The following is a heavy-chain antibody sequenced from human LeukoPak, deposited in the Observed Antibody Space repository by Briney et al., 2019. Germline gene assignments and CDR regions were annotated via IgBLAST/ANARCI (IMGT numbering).Heavy chain of an antibody. CDR1: GFTFSSYS. Sequence: SGGSLRLSCAASGFTFSSYSMNLVRQAPGKGLEWVSFISSSSSYIYYADSVKGRFTISRDNAKNSLYLQMNSLRAEDTAVYYCARYRLEPRTGMFDYWGQGTLVTVSS. J-gene: IGHJ4*02. V-gene: IGHV3-21*01. D-gene: IGHD1-1*01. CDR2: ISSSSSYI. CDR3: ARYRLEPRTGMFDY.